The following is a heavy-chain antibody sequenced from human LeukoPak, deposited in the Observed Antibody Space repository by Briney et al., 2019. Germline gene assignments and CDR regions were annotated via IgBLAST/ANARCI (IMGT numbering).Heavy chain of an antibody. CDR3: ATQGLG. V-gene: IGHV1-2*02. CDR2: INPNSGGT. Sequence: ASVKVSCKASGYTFINYGISWVRQAPGQGLEWMGWINPNSGGTNYAQKFRGRVTMTRDTSISTAYMELSRLRSDDTAAYYCATQGLGWGQGTLVTVSS. CDR1: GYTFINYG. J-gene: IGHJ4*02.